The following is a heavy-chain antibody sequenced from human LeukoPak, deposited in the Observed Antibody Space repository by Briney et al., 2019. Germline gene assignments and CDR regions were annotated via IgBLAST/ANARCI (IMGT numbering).Heavy chain of an antibody. V-gene: IGHV3-66*01. D-gene: IGHD6-13*01. CDR1: GFNVSSNY. Sequence: GGSLRLSCAVSGFNVSSNYLNWVRQAPGKGSEWVSVIYSGGSTYYADSVKGRFTISRDNSKNTLYLQMNSLRAEDTAVYHCARVDSRTAQFDYWGQGTLVTVSS. J-gene: IGHJ4*02. CDR2: IYSGGST. CDR3: ARVDSRTAQFDY.